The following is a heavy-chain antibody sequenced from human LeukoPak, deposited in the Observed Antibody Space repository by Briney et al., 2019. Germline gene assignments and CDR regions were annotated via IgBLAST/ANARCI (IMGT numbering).Heavy chain of an antibody. CDR2: ITGSGRST. CDR1: GFTFSNYG. D-gene: IGHD6-13*01. V-gene: IGHV3-23*01. CDR3: AVTGYSSRSPNV. J-gene: IGHJ3*01. Sequence: GGSLRLSCVASGFTFSNYGMSWVRQAPGKGLEWVSGITGSGRSTYYADSVKGRFTISRDNSKNTLFLQMNSLRADDTAVYYCAVTGYSSRSPNVWGQGTMVTVSS.